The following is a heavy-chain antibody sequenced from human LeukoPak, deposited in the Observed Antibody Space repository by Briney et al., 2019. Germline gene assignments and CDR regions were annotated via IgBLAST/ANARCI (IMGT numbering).Heavy chain of an antibody. Sequence: PSETLSLTCADYGGSFSGYYWSWIRQPPGKGLEWIGEITYSGSTNYNPSLKSRVTISVDTSKNQFSLKSTSVTAADTAVYYCARSHDYSTSLAFDVWGQGTMVTVSS. D-gene: IGHD4-11*01. CDR3: ARSHDYSTSLAFDV. CDR2: ITYSGST. J-gene: IGHJ3*01. V-gene: IGHV4-34*01. CDR1: GGSFSGYY.